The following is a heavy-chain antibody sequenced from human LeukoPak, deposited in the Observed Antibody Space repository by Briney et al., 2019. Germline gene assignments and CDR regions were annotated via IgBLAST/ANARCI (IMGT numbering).Heavy chain of an antibody. CDR2: INPSGGST. CDR1: GYTFTSYY. Sequence: ASVKVSCTASGYTFTSYYMHWVRQAPGQGLEWMGIINPSGGSTSYAQKFQGRVTMTRDTSTSTVYMELSSLRSEDTAVYYCAKEGRTDAFDIWGQGTMVTVSS. CDR3: AKEGRTDAFDI. V-gene: IGHV1-46*01. J-gene: IGHJ3*02.